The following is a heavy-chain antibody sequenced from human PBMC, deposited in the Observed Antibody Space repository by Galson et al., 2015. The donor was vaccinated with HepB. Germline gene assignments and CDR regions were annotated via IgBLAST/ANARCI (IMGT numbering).Heavy chain of an antibody. J-gene: IGHJ5*02. CDR1: GYSFTSYW. CDR3: ARLVGKIGYCSSTSCYSSWFDP. V-gene: IGHV5-51*01. Sequence: QSGAEVKKPGESLKISCKGSGYSFTSYWIGWVRQMPGKGLEWMGIIYPGDSDTRYSPSFQGQVTISADKSISTAYLQWSSLKASDTAMYYCARLVGKIGYCSSTSCYSSWFDPWGQGTLVTVSS. CDR2: IYPGDSDT. D-gene: IGHD2-2*03.